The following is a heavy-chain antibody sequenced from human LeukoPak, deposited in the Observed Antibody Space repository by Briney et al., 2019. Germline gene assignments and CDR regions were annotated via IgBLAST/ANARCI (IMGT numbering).Heavy chain of an antibody. CDR2: ISSSSSTI. CDR1: GFTFSSYS. D-gene: IGHD2-15*01. Sequence: GGSLRLSCAASGFTFSSYSMTWVRQAPGKGLEWVSYISSSSSTIYYADSVKGRFTISRDNAKNSLYLQMNSLRDEDTAVYYCARALRQASGPRPFDYWGQGTLVTVSS. CDR3: ARALRQASGPRPFDY. J-gene: IGHJ4*02. V-gene: IGHV3-48*02.